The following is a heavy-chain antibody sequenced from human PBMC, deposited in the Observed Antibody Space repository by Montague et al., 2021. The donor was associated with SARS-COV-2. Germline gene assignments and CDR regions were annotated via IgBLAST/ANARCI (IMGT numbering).Heavy chain of an antibody. J-gene: IGHJ4*02. D-gene: IGHD3-3*01. Sequence: SLRLSCAASGFTFSDYYMSWIRQAPGKGLEWVSYISSIGSTIYYADSVKGRFTISRDNAKNSLYLQMNSLRAEGTAVYYCARGDFWCGYYSDYWGQGTLVTVSS. CDR2: ISSIGSTI. CDR1: GFTFSDYY. CDR3: ARGDFWCGYYSDY. V-gene: IGHV3-11*01.